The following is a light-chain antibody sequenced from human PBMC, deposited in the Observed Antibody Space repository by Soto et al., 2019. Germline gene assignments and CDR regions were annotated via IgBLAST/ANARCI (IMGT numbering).Light chain of an antibody. CDR1: SSNIGAGYD. V-gene: IGLV1-40*01. CDR2: VNN. Sequence: QSVLTQPPSVSGAPGQRVTISCTGSSSNIGAGYDVHWYQQLPGTAPKLLIYVNNNRPSGVPDRFSASKSGTSASLVITGLQAEDEADYYCQSYDSRLSTSGVFGGGTKVTVL. CDR3: QSYDSRLSTSGV. J-gene: IGLJ3*02.